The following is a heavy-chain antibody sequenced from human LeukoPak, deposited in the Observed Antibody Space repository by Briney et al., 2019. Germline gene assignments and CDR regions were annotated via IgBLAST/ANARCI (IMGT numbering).Heavy chain of an antibody. D-gene: IGHD6-13*01. V-gene: IGHV3-30-3*01. CDR2: ISYDGSNK. CDR1: GFTLSSYG. J-gene: IGHJ4*02. Sequence: PGGSLRLSCAASGFTLSSYGMHWVRQAPGKGLEWVAVISYDGSNKYYADSVKGRFTISRDNSKNTLYLQMNSLRAEDTAVYYCAREIEQQLVPGYWGQGTLVTVSS. CDR3: AREIEQQLVPGY.